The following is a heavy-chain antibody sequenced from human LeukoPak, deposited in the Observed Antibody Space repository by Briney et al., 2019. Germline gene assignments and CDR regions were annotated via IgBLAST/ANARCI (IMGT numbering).Heavy chain of an antibody. CDR2: IYTSGST. CDR1: GGSISSYY. CDR3: ARDLTDYYGSGSYYGYFDY. D-gene: IGHD3-10*01. Sequence: YPPETLSLTCTVSGGSISSYYWSWIRQPAGKGLEWIGRIYTSGSTNYNPSLKSRVTMSVDTSKNQFSLKLSSVTAADTAVYYCARDLTDYYGSGSYYGYFDYWGQGTLVTVSS. J-gene: IGHJ4*02. V-gene: IGHV4-4*07.